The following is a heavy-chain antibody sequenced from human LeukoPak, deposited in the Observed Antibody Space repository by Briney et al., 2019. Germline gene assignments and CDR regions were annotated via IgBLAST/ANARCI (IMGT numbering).Heavy chain of an antibody. Sequence: PSETLSLTCTVSGGSISSYYWSWIRQPPGKGLEWIGYIYYSGSTNYNPSLKSRVTISVDTSKNQFSLKLSSVTAADTAVYYCARLWREYSGWFDPWGQGTLVTVSS. CDR2: IYYSGST. D-gene: IGHD6-6*01. CDR1: GGSISSYY. CDR3: ARLWREYSGWFDP. V-gene: IGHV4-59*08. J-gene: IGHJ5*02.